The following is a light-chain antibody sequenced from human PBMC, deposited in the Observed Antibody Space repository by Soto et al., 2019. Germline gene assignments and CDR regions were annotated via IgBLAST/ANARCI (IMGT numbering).Light chain of an antibody. CDR2: LGS. J-gene: IGKJ3*01. CDR1: QSLLHSNGYNY. Sequence: DIVMTQSPLSLPVTPGEPASISCRSSQSLLHSNGYNYLDWYLQKPGQSPQLLIYLGSNRASGVPDRFSGSGSGTDFTLKISRVEAEDVRVYYCMRALQTLFPFGPGTKVDIK. V-gene: IGKV2-28*01. CDR3: MRALQTLFP.